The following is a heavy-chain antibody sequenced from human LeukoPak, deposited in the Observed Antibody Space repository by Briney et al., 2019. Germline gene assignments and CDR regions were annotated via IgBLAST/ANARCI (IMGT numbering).Heavy chain of an antibody. J-gene: IGHJ6*03. CDR3: ARDKSGTMIRGVITTYYYSMDV. CDR2: ISSSGNTI. CDR1: GFTFSSYE. D-gene: IGHD3-10*01. Sequence: GGSLRLSCAASGFTFSSYEMNWVRQAPGKGLDWVSYISSSGNTIYYADSVKGRFTISRDNAKNSLFLQMNSLRAEDTALYYCARDKSGTMIRGVITTYYYSMDVWGKGTTVTISS. V-gene: IGHV3-48*03.